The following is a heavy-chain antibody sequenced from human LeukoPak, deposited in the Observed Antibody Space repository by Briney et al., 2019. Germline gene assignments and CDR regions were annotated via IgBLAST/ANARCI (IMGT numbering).Heavy chain of an antibody. CDR1: GGSISSYY. Sequence: SETLSLTCTVSGGSISSYYWSWIRQPPGKGLEWIGYIYYSGSTNYNPPLKSRVTISVVTSKNQFSLKLSSVTAADTAVYYCAKDSMGIAVAGQGFDYWGQGTLVTVSS. CDR3: AKDSMGIAVAGQGFDY. CDR2: IYYSGST. D-gene: IGHD6-19*01. J-gene: IGHJ4*02. V-gene: IGHV4-59*01.